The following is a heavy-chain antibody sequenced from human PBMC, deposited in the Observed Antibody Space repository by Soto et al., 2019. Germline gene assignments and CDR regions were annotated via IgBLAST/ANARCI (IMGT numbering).Heavy chain of an antibody. CDR3: ARDHLWAFDY. V-gene: IGHV3-48*02. CDR1: GFSFSVYS. J-gene: IGHJ4*02. CDR2: INGRDGSI. D-gene: IGHD3-3*02. Sequence: LRLSCAASGFSFSVYSMNWVRQAPGKGLEWVSYINGRDGSINYVDSVKGRFTISIDIAKNSLYLQMNSLRDEDTAVYFCARDHLWAFDYWGQGVLVTVSS.